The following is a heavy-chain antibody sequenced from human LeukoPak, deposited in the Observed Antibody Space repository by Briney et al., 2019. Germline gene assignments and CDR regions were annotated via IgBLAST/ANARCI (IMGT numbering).Heavy chain of an antibody. V-gene: IGHV3-74*01. CDR2: INGEGGT. CDR3: ARDLVYGSGSCGH. Sequence: GGSLRLSCAASGFTFSNYWMQWVRQAPGKGLVWVSRINGEGGTSYADSVKGRFTISRDNAKNTVHLQMNSLRAEDTAVYYCARDLVYGSGSCGHWGQGTLVTVSS. D-gene: IGHD3-10*01. CDR1: GFTFSNYW. J-gene: IGHJ4*02.